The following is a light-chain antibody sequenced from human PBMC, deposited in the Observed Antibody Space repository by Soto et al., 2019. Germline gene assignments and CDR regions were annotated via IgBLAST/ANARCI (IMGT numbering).Light chain of an antibody. V-gene: IGKV4-1*01. CDR3: QQYYNSPKT. CDR2: WAS. Sequence: DIVMTQSPDSLAVSLGERATINCKSSQSVLFSSINKNYLAWYQQRPGQPPKLLIYWASARDSGVPDRFSGSGSGTNFTLTITSLQAEDVAFYYCQQYYNSPKTFGQGTKVEIK. J-gene: IGKJ1*01. CDR1: QSVLFSSINKNY.